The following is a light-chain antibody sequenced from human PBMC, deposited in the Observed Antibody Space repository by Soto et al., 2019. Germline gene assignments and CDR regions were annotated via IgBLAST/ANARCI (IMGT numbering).Light chain of an antibody. CDR1: SGHSSYI. Sequence: QSVLTQSSSASASLGSSVKLTCTLSSGHSSYIIAWHQQQPGKAPRCLMKVEGSGSYNKGSGVPDRFSGSSSGADRYLTISNLQFEDEADYFCETWDNNPWVFGGGTKLTVL. CDR2: VEGSGSY. CDR3: ETWDNNPWV. V-gene: IGLV4-60*02. J-gene: IGLJ3*02.